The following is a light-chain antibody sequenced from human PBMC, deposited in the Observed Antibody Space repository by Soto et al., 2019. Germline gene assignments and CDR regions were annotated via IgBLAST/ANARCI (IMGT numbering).Light chain of an antibody. V-gene: IGLV3-1*01. J-gene: IGLJ2*01. CDR2: RDT. Sequence: SYELTQPPSVSVSPRQTASISCSGDELGNKFASWYQQKPGQSPVLVIYRDTERPSGIPERFSGSNSGNTATLTISETQAMDEAHYYCQAWDSSTGVVFGGGTKLTVL. CDR3: QAWDSSTGVV. CDR1: ELGNKF.